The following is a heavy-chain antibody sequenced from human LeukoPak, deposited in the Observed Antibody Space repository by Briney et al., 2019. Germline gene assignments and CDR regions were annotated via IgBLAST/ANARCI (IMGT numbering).Heavy chain of an antibody. CDR1: GYTFTSYG. CDR3: AIDLPHSSGWYSDY. D-gene: IGHD6-19*01. CDR2: ISAYNGNT. Sequence: ASVKVSCKASGYTFTSYGISWVRQAPGQGLEWMGWISAYNGNTNYAQKLQGRVTMTTDTSTSTAYMELRSLRSDDTAVYYCAIDLPHSSGWYSDYWGQGTLVTVSS. V-gene: IGHV1-18*01. J-gene: IGHJ4*02.